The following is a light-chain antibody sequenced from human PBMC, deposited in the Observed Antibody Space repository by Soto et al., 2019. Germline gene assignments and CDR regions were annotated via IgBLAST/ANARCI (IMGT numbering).Light chain of an antibody. Sequence: DIQMTQSPSTLSASVGDRVTITCRASQRISSWLAWYQQKPGKAPKLLIYDASSLESGVPSRFSGSGSGTEFTLTISSLQPDDFATYYCQPYNSYGTFGQGTKVEIK. V-gene: IGKV1-5*01. CDR3: QPYNSYGT. CDR1: QRISSW. CDR2: DAS. J-gene: IGKJ1*01.